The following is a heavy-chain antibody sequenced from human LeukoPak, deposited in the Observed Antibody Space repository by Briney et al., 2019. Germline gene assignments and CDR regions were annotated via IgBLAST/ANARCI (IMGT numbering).Heavy chain of an antibody. CDR2: IIPIFGIA. J-gene: IGHJ6*02. Sequence: ASVKVSCKASGGTFSSYAISWVRQAPGQGLEWMGRIIPIFGIANYAQKFQGRVTITADKSTSTAYMELSSLRSEDTAVYYCARSQRGYSYGYYYYGMDVWGQGTTVTASS. CDR1: GGTFSSYA. CDR3: ARSQRGYSYGYYYYGMDV. D-gene: IGHD5-18*01. V-gene: IGHV1-69*04.